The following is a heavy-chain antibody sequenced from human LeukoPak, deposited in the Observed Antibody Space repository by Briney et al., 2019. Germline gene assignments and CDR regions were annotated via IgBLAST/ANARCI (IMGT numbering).Heavy chain of an antibody. CDR2: ISSSSSYI. J-gene: IGHJ4*02. Sequence: GGSLRLSCAASGFTFNTYTMNWVRQAPGKGLEWVSSISSSSSYIYYADSVKGRFTISRDNAKNSLYLQMNSLRAEDTAVYYCARGSGTYSLGFDYWGQGTLVTVSS. CDR3: ARGSGTYSLGFDY. CDR1: GFTFNTYT. V-gene: IGHV3-21*01. D-gene: IGHD1-26*01.